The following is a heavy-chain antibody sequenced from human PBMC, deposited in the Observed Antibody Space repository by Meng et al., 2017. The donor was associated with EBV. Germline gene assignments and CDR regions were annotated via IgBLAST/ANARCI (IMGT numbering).Heavy chain of an antibody. Sequence: ESGGGVIQAGRSLSLSFAASGFTFSGYGMFWVRQAPGKGPEWVAILPSDGGNTYYSDSVKGRFTISRDNSKKTLYLQMNSLRAEDTAVYYCARDLSGRFDPWGQGTLVTVSS. CDR1: GFTFSGYG. CDR3: ARDLSGRFDP. V-gene: IGHV3-30*03. CDR2: LPSDGGNT. J-gene: IGHJ5*02. D-gene: IGHD1-26*01.